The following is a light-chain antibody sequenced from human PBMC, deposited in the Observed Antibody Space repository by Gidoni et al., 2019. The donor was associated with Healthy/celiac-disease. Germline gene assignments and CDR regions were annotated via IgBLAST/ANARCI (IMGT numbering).Light chain of an antibody. J-gene: IGLJ2*01. V-gene: IGLV10-54*04. CDR2: RNN. CDR3: SAWDSSLSEVV. CDR1: SNNVGNQG. Sequence: QAVLTQPPSVSTGLRQTATLTCTGNSNNVGNQGAAWLQQHQGHPPKLLSYRNNNRPSGISERFSASRSGNTASLTITGLQHEDEADYYCSAWDSSLSEVVFGGGTKLTVL.